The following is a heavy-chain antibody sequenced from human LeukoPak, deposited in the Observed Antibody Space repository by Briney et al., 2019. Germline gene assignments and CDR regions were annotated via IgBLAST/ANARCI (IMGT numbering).Heavy chain of an antibody. Sequence: SETLSLTCTVSGGSMSSYYWSWIRQPPGKGLEWIGYIYYSGSTKYNPSLKSRVAISVDTSKNQFSLKLSSVTAADTAVYYCARGARAGYNLEPFDYWGQGTLVTVSS. CDR1: GGSMSSYY. D-gene: IGHD5-24*01. CDR3: ARGARAGYNLEPFDY. J-gene: IGHJ4*02. CDR2: IYYSGST. V-gene: IGHV4-59*08.